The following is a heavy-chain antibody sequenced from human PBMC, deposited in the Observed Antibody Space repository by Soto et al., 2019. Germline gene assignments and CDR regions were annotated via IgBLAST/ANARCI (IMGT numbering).Heavy chain of an antibody. V-gene: IGHV4-31*03. Sequence: SETLSLTCTVSGGSISSGGYYWSWIRQHPGKGLEWIGYIYYSGSTYYNPSLKSRVTISVDTSKNQFSLKLSSVTAADTAVYYCARDQRRDGYNFPFDYWGQGTLVTVSS. D-gene: IGHD5-12*01. CDR2: IYYSGST. CDR1: GGSISSGGYY. CDR3: ARDQRRDGYNFPFDY. J-gene: IGHJ4*02.